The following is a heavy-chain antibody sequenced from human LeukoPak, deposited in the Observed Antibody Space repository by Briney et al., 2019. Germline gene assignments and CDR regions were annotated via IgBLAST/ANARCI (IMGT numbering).Heavy chain of an antibody. V-gene: IGHV4-61*01. CDR3: AKSKEAVAGYDNWFDP. D-gene: IGHD6-19*01. CDR1: GGSVSSGSYF. Sequence: SETLSLTCTVSGGSVSSGSYFWSWIRQPPGKGLEWIGYISYSGNTNYNPSLKGRVIISVDTSKNQFSLKLTSVTTADTAVYYCAKSKEAVAGYDNWFDPWGQGTLVTVSS. J-gene: IGHJ5*02. CDR2: ISYSGNT.